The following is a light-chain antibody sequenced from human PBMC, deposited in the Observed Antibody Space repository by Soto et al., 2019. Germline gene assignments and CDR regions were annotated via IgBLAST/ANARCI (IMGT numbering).Light chain of an antibody. CDR2: DVS. CDR1: QSVGSW. CDR3: QQRHWPWP. V-gene: IGKV3-11*01. Sequence: EIVLTQSPATLSLSPGERATLSCRASQSVGSWLAWYQPKPGQPPRLLIYDVSNRATGIPARFSGSGSGTAFTLTISSIAPEEFAVYYRQQRHWPWPLGQGTTVEVK. J-gene: IGKJ1*01.